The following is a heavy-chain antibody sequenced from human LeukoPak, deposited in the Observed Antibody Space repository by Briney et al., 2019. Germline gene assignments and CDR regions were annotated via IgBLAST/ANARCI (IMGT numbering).Heavy chain of an antibody. V-gene: IGHV1-69*13. CDR3: ARVEGPAAMRGPGFYFDY. J-gene: IGHJ4*02. CDR1: GGTFSSYA. CDR2: IIPIFGTA. D-gene: IGHD2-2*01. Sequence: SVKVSCKASGGTFSSYAISWVRQAPGQGLEWMGGIIPIFGTANYAQKFQGRVTITADESTSTAYMELSSLRSEDTAVSYCARVEGPAAMRGPGFYFDYWGQGTLVTVSS.